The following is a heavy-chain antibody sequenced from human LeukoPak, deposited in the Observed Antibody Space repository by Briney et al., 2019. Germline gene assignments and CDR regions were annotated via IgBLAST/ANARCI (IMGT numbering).Heavy chain of an antibody. J-gene: IGHJ1*01. CDR3: ARDYYDSSGFVEYFQH. CDR1: GFIFSSNA. CDR2: ISGSSSSI. Sequence: GGPPRLSCAASGFIFSSNAMGWVRQAPGKGLEWVSSISGSSSSIYYADSVKGRFTISRDNAKNSLYLQMNSLRDEDTAVYYCARDYYDSSGFVEYFQHWGQGTLVTVSS. V-gene: IGHV3-48*02. D-gene: IGHD3-22*01.